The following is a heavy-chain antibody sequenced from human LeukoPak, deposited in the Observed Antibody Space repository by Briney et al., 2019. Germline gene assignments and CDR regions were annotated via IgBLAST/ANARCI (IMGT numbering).Heavy chain of an antibody. D-gene: IGHD5-18*01. Sequence: SETLSLTCTVSGGSISGNYWSWIRQPPGRGLEWIGYIYYSGSTNYNPSLKSRVTISVDTSKNQFSLKLSSVTAADTAVYYCATYVDTALGYWGQGTLVTVSS. CDR3: ATYVDTALGY. CDR2: IYYSGST. CDR1: GGSISGNY. V-gene: IGHV4-59*01. J-gene: IGHJ4*02.